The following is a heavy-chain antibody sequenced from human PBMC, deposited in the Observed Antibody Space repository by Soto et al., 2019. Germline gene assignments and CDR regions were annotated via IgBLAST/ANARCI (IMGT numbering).Heavy chain of an antibody. J-gene: IGHJ4*02. CDR1: GFIINNYA. CDR2: VSNTGGT. D-gene: IGHD3-22*01. V-gene: IGHV3-23*01. CDR3: AKRRDASNSKYSDCDY. Sequence: VQLLESGGGLVQPGGSLRLSCAASGFIINNYAMYWVRQAPGKGLQCVSAVSNTGGTYYADSVKGRFSVSRDNSNNMLYLQMNGLRAEDTAIYYCAKRRDASNSKYSDCDYWGQGTLLTVSS.